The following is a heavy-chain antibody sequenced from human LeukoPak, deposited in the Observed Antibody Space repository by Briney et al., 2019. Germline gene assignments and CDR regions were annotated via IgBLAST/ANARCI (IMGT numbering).Heavy chain of an antibody. CDR3: ARDAYTNTRRYDH. J-gene: IGHJ4*02. CDR1: GFTSSSYW. Sequence: GGSLRLSCAASGFTSSSYWMSWVRQAPGKGPEWVANIKQDGSEHYYVDSVKGRFTISRDNAKNSLYLQMNSLRAEDTAVYYCARDAYTNTRRYDHWGQGTLVTVSS. V-gene: IGHV3-7*04. CDR2: IKQDGSEH. D-gene: IGHD2-8*01.